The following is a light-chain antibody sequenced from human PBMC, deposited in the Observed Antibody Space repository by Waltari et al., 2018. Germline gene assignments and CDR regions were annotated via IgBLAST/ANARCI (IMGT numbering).Light chain of an antibody. V-gene: IGKV4-1*01. CDR2: WAS. CDR1: QKVFYNSNDKNY. CDR3: QQSFTTPPT. Sequence: DIVLTQSLDSLAVSLGERATFNCKPSQKVFYNSNDKNYLVWYQQKSGQPPKLLIYWASTRESGVPDRFSGSGSGTEFTLTISNLQAEDVAVYYCQQSFTTPPTFGQGTKLEIK. J-gene: IGKJ2*01.